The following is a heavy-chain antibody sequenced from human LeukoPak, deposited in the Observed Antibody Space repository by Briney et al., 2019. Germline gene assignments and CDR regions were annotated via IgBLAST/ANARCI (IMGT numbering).Heavy chain of an antibody. Sequence: PGGSLRLSCVASGFTVSDHCLDWVRQAPGKGLEWVGLIRKKSDRYTTEYAASVKGRFTISRDDSTNSVYLQMSSLKSEDTAVYYCADIGGGGSNTRWGEGTVVTVSS. J-gene: IGHJ1*01. CDR3: ADIGGGGSNTR. D-gene: IGHD2-15*01. CDR1: GFTVSDHC. CDR2: IRKKSDRYTT. V-gene: IGHV3-72*01.